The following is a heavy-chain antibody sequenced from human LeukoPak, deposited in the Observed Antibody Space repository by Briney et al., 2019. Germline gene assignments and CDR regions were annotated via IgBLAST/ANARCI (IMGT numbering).Heavy chain of an antibody. D-gene: IGHD3-16*01. V-gene: IGHV4-39*01. CDR1: GGSISTSNYY. CDR2: IYYSGST. Sequence: PSETLSLTCTVSGGSISTSNYYWGWLRQSPGTGLEWIGHIYYSGSTYYNPSLNSRVSVSIDTSMNQFSLKVNSLTVADTAVYYCARFFYDDASRPPFWGQGTLVAVSS. J-gene: IGHJ4*02. CDR3: ARFFYDDASRPPF.